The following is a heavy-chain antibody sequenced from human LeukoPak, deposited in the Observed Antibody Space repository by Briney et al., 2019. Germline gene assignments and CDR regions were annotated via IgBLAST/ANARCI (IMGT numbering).Heavy chain of an antibody. Sequence: GGSLRLSCAASGFTFSNYWLSWVRQAPGKGLEWVANIKQDGSEKYYVDSVKGRFTISRDNAKNSLYLQVNSLGAEDTAVYYCARDRYCSGTTCYYTFDIWGQGTMVTVSS. J-gene: IGHJ3*02. D-gene: IGHD2-2*01. CDR2: IKQDGSEK. V-gene: IGHV3-7*01. CDR3: ARDRYCSGTTCYYTFDI. CDR1: GFTFSNYW.